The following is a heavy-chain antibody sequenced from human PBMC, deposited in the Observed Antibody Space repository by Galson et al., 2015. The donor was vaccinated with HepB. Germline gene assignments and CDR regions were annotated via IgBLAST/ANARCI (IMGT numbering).Heavy chain of an antibody. D-gene: IGHD4/OR15-4a*01. V-gene: IGHV1-18*04. CDR2: ISANSGDT. CDR3: ARDRDYRFDY. Sequence: SVKVSCKASGYTFTVNGISWVRQAPGQGLEWMGWISANSGDTKYAQNLQGRVTLTSNTSTSTAYLELRSLRSDDTATYYCARDRDYRFDYWGQGTLVTVSS. J-gene: IGHJ4*02. CDR1: GYTFTVNG.